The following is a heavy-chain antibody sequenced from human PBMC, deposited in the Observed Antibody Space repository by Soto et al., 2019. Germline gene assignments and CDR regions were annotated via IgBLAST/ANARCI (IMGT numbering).Heavy chain of an antibody. J-gene: IGHJ6*02. CDR1: GFTFKSHA. CDR2: ISYDGSNK. D-gene: IGHD1-26*01. CDR3: ARVGATFVLDV. V-gene: IGHV3-30-3*01. Sequence: QLQLVESGGGVVQPGRSLRLSCAASGFTFKSHAMHWVRQAPGKGLEWVALISYDGSNKHYADSVKGRLTISRDNSNNTLYLKMNSLRAEDTAVYSCARVGATFVLDVWGQGNTVTVSS.